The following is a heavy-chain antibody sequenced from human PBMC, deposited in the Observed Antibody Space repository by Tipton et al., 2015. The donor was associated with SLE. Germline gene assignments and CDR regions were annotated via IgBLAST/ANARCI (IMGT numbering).Heavy chain of an antibody. Sequence: TLSLTCTVSGGSISSSKYYWGWIRQPPGKGLEWIGSIYSSGSTYYNPSLKSRVSISVDTSKNQFFLNLGSVTAADTAVYFCARGGASVLIRNCYFDYWGQGSLVTVSS. J-gene: IGHJ4*02. V-gene: IGHV4-39*07. CDR2: IYSSGST. D-gene: IGHD2-8*01. CDR3: ARGGASVLIRNCYFDY. CDR1: GGSISSSKYY.